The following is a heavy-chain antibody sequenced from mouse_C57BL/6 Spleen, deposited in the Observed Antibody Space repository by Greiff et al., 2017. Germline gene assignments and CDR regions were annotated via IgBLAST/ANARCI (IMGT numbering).Heavy chain of an antibody. CDR1: GYTFTGYW. CDR2: ILPGSGST. Sequence: QVQLQQSGAELMKPGASVKLSCKATGYTFTGYWIEWVKQRPGHGLEWIGEILPGSGSTNYNEKFKGKATFTADTSSNTAYMQLSSLTTEDSAIYYCARQSFYYSNSRYAMDYWGQGTSVTVSS. CDR3: ARQSFYYSNSRYAMDY. D-gene: IGHD2-5*01. J-gene: IGHJ4*01. V-gene: IGHV1-9*01.